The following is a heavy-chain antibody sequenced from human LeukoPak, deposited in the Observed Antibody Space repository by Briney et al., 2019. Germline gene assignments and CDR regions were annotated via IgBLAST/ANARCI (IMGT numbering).Heavy chain of an antibody. CDR2: IRYDGSNK. CDR3: AKTLLPLGPRSFSQVGY. D-gene: IGHD3-16*01. J-gene: IGHJ4*02. V-gene: IGHV3-30*02. CDR1: GFTFSSYG. Sequence: PGGSLRLSCAASGFTFSSYGMHWVRQAPGKGLEWVAFIRYDGSNKYYADSVKGRFTISRDNSKNTLYLQMNSLRAEDTAVYYCAKTLLPLGPRSFSQVGYWGQGTLVTVSS.